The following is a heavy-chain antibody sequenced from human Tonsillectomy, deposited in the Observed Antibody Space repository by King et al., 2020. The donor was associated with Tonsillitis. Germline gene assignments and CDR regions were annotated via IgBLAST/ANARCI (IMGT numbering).Heavy chain of an antibody. V-gene: IGHV3-30*04. CDR3: AVRRDCSDSNCYNAFYI. Sequence: VQLVESGGGVVQPGTSLRLSCEVSAFTFRTYVLDWVRQAPGKGLEWVAVISYDGKNKVYAESVKGRFTISRDNSKTTLFMQLNSLRPEDTAVYYCAVRRDCSDSNCYNAFYIWGQGTMVTVSS. J-gene: IGHJ3*02. D-gene: IGHD2-2*02. CDR1: AFTFRTYV. CDR2: ISYDGKNK.